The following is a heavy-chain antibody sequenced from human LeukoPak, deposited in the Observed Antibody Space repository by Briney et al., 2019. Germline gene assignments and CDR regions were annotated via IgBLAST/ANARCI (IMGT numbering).Heavy chain of an antibody. CDR3: AKDYAYYYGSGIGGFDY. CDR1: GFTFSSYA. V-gene: IGHV3-23*01. CDR2: ISGSGSNI. Sequence: GGSLRLSCAASGFTFSSYAMSWVRQAPGKGLEWVSTISGSGSNIYYADSVKGRFTISRDNSKNTLYLQMNSLRAEDTAVYYCAKDYAYYYGSGIGGFDYWGQGTLVTVSS. D-gene: IGHD3-10*01. J-gene: IGHJ4*02.